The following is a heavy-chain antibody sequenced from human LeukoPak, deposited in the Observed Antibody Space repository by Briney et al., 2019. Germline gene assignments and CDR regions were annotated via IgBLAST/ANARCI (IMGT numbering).Heavy chain of an antibody. Sequence: PGGSLRLSCAASGFTFSSYWMHWVRQAPGKGLVWVSRINSDGTSTSYPDSVKGRFTNSRDNAKNTLYLQMNSLRAEDTAVYHCARGKEIVGATTTLGYWGQGTLVTVSS. V-gene: IGHV3-74*01. D-gene: IGHD1-26*01. CDR3: ARGKEIVGATTTLGY. CDR2: INSDGTST. CDR1: GFTFSSYW. J-gene: IGHJ4*02.